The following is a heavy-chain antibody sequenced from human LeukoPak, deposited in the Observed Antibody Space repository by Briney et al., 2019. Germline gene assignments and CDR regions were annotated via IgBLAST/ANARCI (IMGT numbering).Heavy chain of an antibody. J-gene: IGHJ6*03. Sequence: SVKVSCKASGGTFSSYAISWVRQAPGQGLERMGGIIPIFGTANYAQKFQGRVTITADESTSTAYMELSSLRSEDTAVYYCARDVTDSLPWYYYMDVWGKGTTVTVSS. CDR2: IIPIFGTA. V-gene: IGHV1-69*13. CDR1: GGTFSSYA. CDR3: ARDVTDSLPWYYYMDV. D-gene: IGHD5-18*01.